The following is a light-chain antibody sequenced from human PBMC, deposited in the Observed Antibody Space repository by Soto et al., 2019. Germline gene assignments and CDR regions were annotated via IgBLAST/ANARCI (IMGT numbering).Light chain of an antibody. CDR1: QSISSN. Sequence: EIVITQSPATPSVSPGGRATLSCRASQSISSNLAWYQQKPGQAPRLLIYGASTRATGIPARFSGSGSGTEFTLTISSLQSEDFAVYYCQQYNSWPLTFGGGTKVDIK. CDR3: QQYNSWPLT. V-gene: IGKV3-15*01. CDR2: GAS. J-gene: IGKJ4*01.